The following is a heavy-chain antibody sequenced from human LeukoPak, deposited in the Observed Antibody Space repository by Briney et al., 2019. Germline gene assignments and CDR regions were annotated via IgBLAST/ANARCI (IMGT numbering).Heavy chain of an antibody. D-gene: IGHD5-18*01. CDR1: GFTFSSYSMN. CDR2: IYYSGST. V-gene: IGHV4-39*01. CDR3: ARIRSYGSIRFDY. J-gene: IGHJ4*02. Sequence: AGGSLRLSCAASGFTFSSYSMNWVRQPPGKGLEWIGSIYYSGSTYYNPSLKSRVTISVDTSKNQFSLKLSSVTAADTAVYYCARIRSYGSIRFDYWGQGTLVTVSS.